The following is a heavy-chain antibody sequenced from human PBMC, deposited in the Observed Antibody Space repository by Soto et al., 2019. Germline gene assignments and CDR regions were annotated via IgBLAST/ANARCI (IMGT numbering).Heavy chain of an antibody. V-gene: IGHV3-21*01. D-gene: IGHD6-19*01. CDR2: ISSSSSYI. J-gene: IGHJ4*02. CDR1: GFTFSSYS. CDR3: ARDSVAGPPYFDY. Sequence: GGSLRLSCAASGFTFSSYSMNWVRQAPGKGLEWVSSISSSSSYIYYADSVKGRFTISRDNAKNSLYLQMNSLRAEDTAVYYCARDSVAGPPYFDYWGREPWSPSPQ.